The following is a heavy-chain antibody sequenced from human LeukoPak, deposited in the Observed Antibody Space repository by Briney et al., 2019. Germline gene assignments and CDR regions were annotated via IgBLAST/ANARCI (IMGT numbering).Heavy chain of an antibody. J-gene: IGHJ4*02. Sequence: SETLSLTCAVSGYSISSGYYWGWIRQPPGKGLEWIGNIYHSGSAYYDPSLKSRVTISVDTSKNQFSLKLSSVTAGDTAMYYCAWRRGGHYFDYWGQGTLVTVSS. CDR1: GYSISSGYY. CDR2: IYHSGSA. CDR3: AWRRGGHYFDY. V-gene: IGHV4-38-2*01. D-gene: IGHD3-10*01.